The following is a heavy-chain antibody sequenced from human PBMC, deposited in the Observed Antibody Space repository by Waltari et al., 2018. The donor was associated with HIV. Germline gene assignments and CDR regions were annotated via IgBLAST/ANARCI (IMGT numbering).Heavy chain of an antibody. Sequence: QVQLQESGPGLVKPSQTLSLTCTVSGGSISSGSYYWSWTRQPAGKGLEWIGRIYTSGSTNYNPSLKSRVTISVDTSKNQFSLKLSSVTAADTAVYYCARDTYYDFWSGYFLDYWGQGTLVTVSS. CDR1: GGSISSGSYY. J-gene: IGHJ4*02. V-gene: IGHV4-61*02. CDR3: ARDTYYDFWSGYFLDY. D-gene: IGHD3-3*01. CDR2: IYTSGST.